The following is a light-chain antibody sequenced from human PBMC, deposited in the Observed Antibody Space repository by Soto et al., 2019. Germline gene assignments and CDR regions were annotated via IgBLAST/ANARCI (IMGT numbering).Light chain of an antibody. CDR3: LQDYNYQWT. CDR1: QDIRND. CDR2: AAV. V-gene: IGKV1-6*01. Sequence: AIQMTQSPSSLSASVGDRVTITCRASQDIRNDLRWYQQKPGKAPKLLIHAAVNLQSGVPSRFSGSGSGADFTLTISSLQPEDFATYFCLQDYNYQWTFGRGTKVEIK. J-gene: IGKJ1*01.